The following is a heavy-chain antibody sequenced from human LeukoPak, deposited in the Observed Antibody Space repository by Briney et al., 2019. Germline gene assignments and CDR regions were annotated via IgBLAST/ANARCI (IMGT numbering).Heavy chain of an antibody. J-gene: IGHJ6*03. Sequence: GASVEVSCKASGYTFTGYYMHWVRHAHGQGLEWVGRINPNSGGTNYAQKFQGRVTMTRDTSISTAYMELSRLRSDDTAVYYCARESGDDYGDYDYYYYYMDVWGKGTTVTVSS. CDR1: GYTFTGYY. CDR3: ARESGDDYGDYDYYYYYMDV. CDR2: INPNSGGT. D-gene: IGHD4-17*01. V-gene: IGHV1-2*06.